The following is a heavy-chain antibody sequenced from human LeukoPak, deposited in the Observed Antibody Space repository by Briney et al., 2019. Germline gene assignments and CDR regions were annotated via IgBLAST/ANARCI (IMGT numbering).Heavy chain of an antibody. CDR3: ARGNIEMRAFDI. CDR2: ISTYNGNT. Sequence: ASVKVSCKASGYTFTSYGISWVRQAPGQGLEWMGWISTYNGNTNYAQKLQGRVTMTTDTSTSTAYMELRRLRSDGTAVYYCARGNIEMRAFDIWGQGTMVTVSS. CDR1: GYTFTSYG. D-gene: IGHD5-24*01. V-gene: IGHV1-18*01. J-gene: IGHJ3*02.